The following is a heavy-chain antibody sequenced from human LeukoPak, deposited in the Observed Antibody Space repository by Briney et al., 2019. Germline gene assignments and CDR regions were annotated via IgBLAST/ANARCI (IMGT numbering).Heavy chain of an antibody. Sequence: PGGSLRLSCAASGFTFSSYSMNWVRQAPGKGLEWVSSISSSSSYIYYADSVKGRFTISRDNAKNSLYLQMNSLRAEDTAVYYCARNGDPPYDAFDIWGQGTMVTVSS. CDR1: GFTFSSYS. V-gene: IGHV3-21*01. CDR2: ISSSSSYI. J-gene: IGHJ3*02. D-gene: IGHD4-17*01. CDR3: ARNGDPPYDAFDI.